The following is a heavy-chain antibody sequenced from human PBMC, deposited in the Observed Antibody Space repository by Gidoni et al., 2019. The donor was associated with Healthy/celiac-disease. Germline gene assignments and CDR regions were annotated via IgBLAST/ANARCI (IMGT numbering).Heavy chain of an antibody. CDR3: RAYCGGDCYSRGLY. J-gene: IGHJ4*02. V-gene: IGHV1-8*01. Sequence: QVQLVQSGAEVKKPGASVKVSCKASGYTFTSYDINWVRQATGQGLEWMGWMNPNSGNTGYAQKFQGRVTMTRNTSISTAYMELSSLRSEDTAVYEGRAYCGGDCYSRGLYWGQGTLVTVSS. CDR2: MNPNSGNT. CDR1: GYTFTSYD. D-gene: IGHD2-21*02.